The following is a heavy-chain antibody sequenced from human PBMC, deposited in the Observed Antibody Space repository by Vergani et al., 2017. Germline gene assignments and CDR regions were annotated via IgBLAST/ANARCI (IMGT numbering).Heavy chain of an antibody. V-gene: IGHV4-4*03. D-gene: IGHD5-12*01. J-gene: IGHJ4*02. CDR1: GDSISSNNC. CDR3: TRQPQEGASGPPSVPK. CDR2: ICHTEDT. Sequence: QVQLQESGPGLVKPPGTLSLTCAVSGDSISSNNCWTWVRQPPGKGLEWIGEICHTEDTKYSPSLKSRVTISVDTSKNDFSLKVTSVTAADTAVYYCTRQPQEGASGPPSVPKWGQGISVIVSS.